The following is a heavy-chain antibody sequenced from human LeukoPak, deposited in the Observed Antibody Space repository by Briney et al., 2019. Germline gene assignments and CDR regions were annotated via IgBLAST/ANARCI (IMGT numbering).Heavy chain of an antibody. Sequence: GESLQISCKGSGYSFTSYWIGWVRQMPGKGLEWMGIIYPGDSDTRYSPSFQGQVTISADKSISTAYLQWSSLKASDTAMYYCARGAAAAAGSYYYYYGMDVWGQGTAVPVSS. D-gene: IGHD6-13*01. CDR2: IYPGDSDT. CDR3: ARGAAAAAGSYYYYYGMDV. V-gene: IGHV5-51*01. J-gene: IGHJ6*02. CDR1: GYSFTSYW.